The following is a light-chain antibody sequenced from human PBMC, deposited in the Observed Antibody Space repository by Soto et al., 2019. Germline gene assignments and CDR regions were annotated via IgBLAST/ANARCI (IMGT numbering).Light chain of an antibody. Sequence: AIRMTQSPSSFSASTGDRATITCRASQGISSYLAWYQQKPGKAPKLLIYDASTLQSEVPSRFSGSGSGTDFTLTISCLQSEDFATYYCQQHCSYPFTFGPGTKVDIK. CDR3: QQHCSYPFT. CDR2: DAS. J-gene: IGKJ3*01. V-gene: IGKV1-8*01. CDR1: QGISSY.